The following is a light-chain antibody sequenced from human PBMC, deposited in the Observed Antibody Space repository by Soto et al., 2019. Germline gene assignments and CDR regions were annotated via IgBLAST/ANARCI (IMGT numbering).Light chain of an antibody. V-gene: IGKV3D-20*02. CDR3: QQRSNWPREIT. Sequence: EIVLTQSPGTLSLSPGERATLSCRASQSVMSNCLAWYQQRPGQVPSLLIYGASNRATGIPDRFSGSGSGTDFTLTISSLEPEDFAVYYCQQRSNWPREITFGQGTRLEIK. CDR1: QSVMSNC. J-gene: IGKJ5*01. CDR2: GAS.